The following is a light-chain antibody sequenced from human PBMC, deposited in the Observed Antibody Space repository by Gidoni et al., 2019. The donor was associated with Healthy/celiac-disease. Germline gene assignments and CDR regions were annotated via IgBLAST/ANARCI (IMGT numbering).Light chain of an antibody. V-gene: IGKV1-5*03. CDR3: QQYNSYPWT. Sequence: DIQMTKSPSTLSASVGDRVTITCRASQSISSWFAWYQQKPGKAPKLLIYKASSLESGVPSRFSCSGSGTEFTLTISSLQPDDFATYYCQQYNSYPWTFGQGTKVEIK. J-gene: IGKJ1*01. CDR1: QSISSW. CDR2: KAS.